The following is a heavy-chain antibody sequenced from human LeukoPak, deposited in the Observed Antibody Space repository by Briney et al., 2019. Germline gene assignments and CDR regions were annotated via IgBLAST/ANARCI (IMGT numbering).Heavy chain of an antibody. CDR3: AREDGFGDFDY. CDR2: IYSGGST. Sequence: GGSLRLSCAASGFIVSSNYMSWVRQAPGKGLEWVSVIYSGGSTYYADSVKGRFTISRDNSKNTLYLQMNSLRAEDTAVYYCAREDGFGDFDYWGQGTLVTVSS. V-gene: IGHV3-53*01. CDR1: GFIVSSNY. D-gene: IGHD3-10*01. J-gene: IGHJ4*02.